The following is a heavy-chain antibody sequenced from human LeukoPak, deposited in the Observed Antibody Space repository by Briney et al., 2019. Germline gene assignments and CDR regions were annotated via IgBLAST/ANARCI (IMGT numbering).Heavy chain of an antibody. CDR3: AKSQQLAEEFSGFDY. CDR2: ISGSGGST. Sequence: GASLRLSCAASGFTFSSYAMSWVRQAPGKGLEWVSAISGSGGSTYYADSVKGRFTISRDSSKNTLYLQMNSLRAEDTAVYYCAKSQQLAEEFSGFDYWGQGTLVTVSS. V-gene: IGHV3-23*01. D-gene: IGHD3-10*01. CDR1: GFTFSSYA. J-gene: IGHJ4*02.